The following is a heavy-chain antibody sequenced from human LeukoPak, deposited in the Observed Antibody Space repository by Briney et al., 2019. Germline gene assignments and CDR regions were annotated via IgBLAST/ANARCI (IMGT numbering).Heavy chain of an antibody. J-gene: IGHJ3*02. CDR2: IYYSGST. CDR1: GGSISSGGYY. CDR3: ARGYDSSGYHDAFDI. V-gene: IGHV4-31*03. Sequence: PSETLSLTCTVSGGSISSGGYYWSWIRQHPGKGLEWIGYIYYSGSTYYNPSLKSRVTISVDTSKNQFSLKLSSVTAADTAVYYCARGYDSSGYHDAFDIWGQGTMVTVS. D-gene: IGHD3-22*01.